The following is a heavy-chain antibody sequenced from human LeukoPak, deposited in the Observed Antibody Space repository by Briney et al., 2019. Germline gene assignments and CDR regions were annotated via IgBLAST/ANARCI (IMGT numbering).Heavy chain of an antibody. D-gene: IGHD6-6*01. J-gene: IGHJ4*02. CDR1: GFTFSSYG. CDR3: AKALAARRYPDY. CDR2: IRYDGSNK. V-gene: IGHV3-30*02. Sequence: GGSLRLSCAASGFTFSSYGMHWVRQAPGKGLEWVAFIRYDGSNKYYADSVKGRFTISRDNSKNTLYLQMNSLRAEDTAVYYCAKALAARRYPDYWGQGTLDTVSS.